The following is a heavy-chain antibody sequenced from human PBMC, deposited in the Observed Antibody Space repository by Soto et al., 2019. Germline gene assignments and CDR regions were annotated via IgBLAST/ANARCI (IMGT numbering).Heavy chain of an antibody. D-gene: IGHD2-2*01. Sequence: GASVKVSCKASGGTFNSYAISWVRQAPGQGLEWMGGIIPIFGTANYAQKFQGRVTITADESSSTAYMELSSLRSEDTAVYYCARLCSSTSCDYYGMDVWGQGTTVTVSS. V-gene: IGHV1-69*13. CDR1: GGTFNSYA. CDR2: IIPIFGTA. J-gene: IGHJ6*02. CDR3: ARLCSSTSCDYYGMDV.